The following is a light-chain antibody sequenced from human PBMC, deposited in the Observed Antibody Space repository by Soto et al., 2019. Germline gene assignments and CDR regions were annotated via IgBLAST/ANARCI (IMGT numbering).Light chain of an antibody. CDR2: GAS. J-gene: IGKJ1*01. Sequence: EIVMTQSPATLSVSPGERATLSCRASQSVSSNLAWYQQKPGQAPRFLIYGASTRATGIPARFIGSGSGTEFTLTISSLQSEDFAVYYCQHYNNWPPWTFGQGTKVDIK. CDR3: QHYNNWPPWT. V-gene: IGKV3-15*01. CDR1: QSVSSN.